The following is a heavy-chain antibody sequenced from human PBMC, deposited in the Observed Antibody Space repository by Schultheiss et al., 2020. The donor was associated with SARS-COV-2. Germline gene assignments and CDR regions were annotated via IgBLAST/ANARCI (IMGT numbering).Heavy chain of an antibody. CDR3: ARGRSSDY. J-gene: IGHJ4*02. V-gene: IGHV4-61*02. CDR1: GGSISSGGYY. CDR2: IYTSGST. Sequence: SETLSLTCTVSGGSISSGGYYWSWIRQPAGKGLEWIGRIYTSGSTNYNPSLKSRVTISVDTSKNQFSLKLSSVTAADTAVYYCARGRSSDYWGQGTLVTVSS. D-gene: IGHD1-26*01.